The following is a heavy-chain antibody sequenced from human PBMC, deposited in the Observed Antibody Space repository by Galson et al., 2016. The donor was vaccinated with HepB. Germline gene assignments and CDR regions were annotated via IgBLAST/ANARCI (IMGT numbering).Heavy chain of an antibody. CDR1: GFTLADYY. CDR2: IGGRDDYT. D-gene: IGHD6-19*01. J-gene: IGHJ6*02. V-gene: IGHV3-11*03. Sequence: SLRLSCAVSGFTLADYYISWIRQAPGKGLEWISYIGGRDDYTNYADSVQGRFTISRDNAKNSVDLHMNSLRGEDTAVYYCARSPAVAATGGDNGMDVWGQGTTVTVSS. CDR3: ARSPAVAATGGDNGMDV.